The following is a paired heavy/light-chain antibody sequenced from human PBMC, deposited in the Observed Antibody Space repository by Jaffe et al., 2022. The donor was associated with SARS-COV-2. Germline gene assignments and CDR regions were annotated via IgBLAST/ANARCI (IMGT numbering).Heavy chain of an antibody. CDR3: TTDSRGVVVPADGAYYYYYMDV. Sequence: EVQLVESGGGLVKPGGSLRLSCAASGFTSSNAWMSWVRQAPGKGLEWVGRIKSKTDGGTTDYAAPVKGRFTISRDDSKNTLYLQMNSLNTEDTAVYYCTTDSRGVVVPADGAYYYYYMDVWGKGTPVTVSS. D-gene: IGHD2-2*01. CDR2: IKSKTDGGTT. V-gene: IGHV3-15*01. J-gene: IGHJ6*03. CDR1: GFTSSNAW.
Light chain of an antibody. CDR3: QQSYSTLLLT. CDR1: QSISSY. Sequence: DIQMTQSPSSLSASVGDRVTITCRASQSISSYLNWYQQKPGKAPKLLIYAASSLQSGVPSRFSGSGSGTDFTLTISSLQPEDFATYYCQQSYSTLLLTFGGGTKVEIK. V-gene: IGKV1-39*01. J-gene: IGKJ4*01. CDR2: AAS.